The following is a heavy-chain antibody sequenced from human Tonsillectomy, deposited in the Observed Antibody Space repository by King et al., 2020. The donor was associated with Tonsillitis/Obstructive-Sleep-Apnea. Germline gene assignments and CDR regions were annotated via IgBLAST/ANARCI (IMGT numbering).Heavy chain of an antibody. J-gene: IGHJ4*02. CDR1: GFTFSSYA. V-gene: IGHV3-30*15. CDR3: ARGHPGDY. CDR2: ISYDGSNV. Sequence: VQLVESGGGVVQPGRSLRLSCAASGFTFSSYAMHWVRQAPGKVLEWVSVISYDGSNVYYADSVKRRFTISRDNSNNTLYLQMSSLRAEDTAVYYCARGHPGDYWGQGTLVTVSS. D-gene: IGHD3-10*01.